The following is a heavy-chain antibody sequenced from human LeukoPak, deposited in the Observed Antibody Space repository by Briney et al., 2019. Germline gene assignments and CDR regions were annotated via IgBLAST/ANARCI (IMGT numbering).Heavy chain of an antibody. CDR2: IYPGDSDT. Sequence: GESLKISCKGSGYSFTTYWIAWVRQMPGTGLEWMGIIYPGDSDTRYSPSFQGQVTISADKSISTAYLQWSSLRASDTAMYYCARRALYSTSKNPYYFDYWGQGTLVTVSS. CDR3: ARRALYSTSKNPYYFDY. D-gene: IGHD6-6*01. J-gene: IGHJ4*02. V-gene: IGHV5-51*01. CDR1: GYSFTTYW.